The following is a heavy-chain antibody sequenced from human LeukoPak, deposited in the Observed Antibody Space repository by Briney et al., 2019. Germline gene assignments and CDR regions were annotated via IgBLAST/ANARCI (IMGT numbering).Heavy chain of an antibody. J-gene: IGHJ4*02. CDR2: IYYSGST. Sequence: SQTLSLTCTVSGGSISSGDYYWSWIRQPPGKGLEWIGYIYYSGSTYYNPSLKSRVTISVDTSKNQFSLKLSSVTAADTAVYYCARDSDYDSSGKRAPGIEYWGQGTLVTVSS. V-gene: IGHV4-30-4*01. CDR3: ARDSDYDSSGKRAPGIEY. D-gene: IGHD3-22*01. CDR1: GGSISSGDYY.